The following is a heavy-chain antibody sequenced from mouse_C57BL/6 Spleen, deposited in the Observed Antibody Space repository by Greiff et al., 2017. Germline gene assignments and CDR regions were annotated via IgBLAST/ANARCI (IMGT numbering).Heavy chain of an antibody. Sequence: EVKLMESGGGLVKPGGSLKLSCAASGFTFSSYAMSWVRQTPEKRLEWVATISDGGSYTYYPDTVKGRFTLSRDNAKNHLYLQMSHLKSEETAMYYCARGGTTVVATSYWYFDVWGTGTTVTVSS. CDR3: ARGGTTVVATSYWYFDV. D-gene: IGHD1-1*01. CDR2: ISDGGSYT. V-gene: IGHV5-4*03. CDR1: GFTFSSYA. J-gene: IGHJ1*03.